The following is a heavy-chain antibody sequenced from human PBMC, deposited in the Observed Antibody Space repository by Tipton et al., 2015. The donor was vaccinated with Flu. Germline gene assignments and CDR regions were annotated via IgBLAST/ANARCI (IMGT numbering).Heavy chain of an antibody. CDR2: IYSTGMT. CDR3: ARERLGEYTSAVYPES. CDR1: GGYVGSGSYY. J-gene: IGHJ5*02. Sequence: LRLSCSVSGGYVGSGSYYWSWIRQPAGKALEWIGRIYSTGMTKYNPSLKSQVTISLDTSTNQLSLRLNSVTAADTAVYFCARERLGEYTSAVYPESWGQGTRVTVS. V-gene: IGHV4-61*02. D-gene: IGHD3-16*01.